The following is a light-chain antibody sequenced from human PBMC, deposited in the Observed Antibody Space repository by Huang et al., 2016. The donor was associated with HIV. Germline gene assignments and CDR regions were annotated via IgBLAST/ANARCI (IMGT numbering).Light chain of an antibody. Sequence: DIVLTQTPLSLSVAPGQPASISCKSSQSLLHTDGKTYLYWYLQKPGLSPQLLIYEVSHRFAGGPDRFSGSGSGSNVTLNISQVEAEDVGFYYCMQSVQLPMYTFGPGTKLEIK. J-gene: IGKJ2*01. CDR2: EVS. CDR1: QSLLHTDGKTY. V-gene: IGKV2D-29*02. CDR3: MQSVQLPMYT.